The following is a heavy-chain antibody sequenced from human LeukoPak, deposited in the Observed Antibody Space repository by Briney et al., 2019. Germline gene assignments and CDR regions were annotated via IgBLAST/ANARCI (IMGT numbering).Heavy chain of an antibody. Sequence: PGRSLRLSCAASGFTFDDYAMHWVRQAPGKGLEWVSGISWNSGSIGYADSVKGRFTISRDNAKNSLYLQMNSLRAEDTALYYCAKDGTRYGDYWYYFDYWGQGTLATVSS. J-gene: IGHJ4*02. CDR1: GFTFDDYA. V-gene: IGHV3-9*01. CDR2: ISWNSGSI. CDR3: AKDGTRYGDYWYYFDY. D-gene: IGHD4-17*01.